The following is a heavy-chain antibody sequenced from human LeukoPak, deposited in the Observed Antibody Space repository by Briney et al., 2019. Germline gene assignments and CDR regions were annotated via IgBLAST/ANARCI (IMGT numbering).Heavy chain of an antibody. J-gene: IGHJ4*02. D-gene: IGHD5-12*01. CDR2: ISGSGGST. Sequence: GGSLRLPCAASGFTFSSYAMSWVRQAPGKGLEWVSAISGSGGSTYYADSVKGRFTISRDNSKNTLYLQMNSLRAEDTAVYYCAKAGIVATRVIVYYFDYWGQGTLVTVSS. V-gene: IGHV3-23*01. CDR3: AKAGIVATRVIVYYFDY. CDR1: GFTFSSYA.